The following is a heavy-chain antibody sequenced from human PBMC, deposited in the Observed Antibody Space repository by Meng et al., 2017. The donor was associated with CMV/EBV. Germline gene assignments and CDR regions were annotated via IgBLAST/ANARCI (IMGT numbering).Heavy chain of an antibody. CDR2: INHSGST. Sequence: GSLRLSCAVYGGSFSDYYWSWIRQPPGKGLEWIGEINHSGSTNYNPSLKSRVTISVDTSKNQFSLKLSSVTAADTAVYYCARGNYYHSGSYDYWGQGTLVTVSS. J-gene: IGHJ4*02. D-gene: IGHD3-10*01. V-gene: IGHV4-34*01. CDR1: GGSFSDYY. CDR3: ARGNYYHSGSYDY.